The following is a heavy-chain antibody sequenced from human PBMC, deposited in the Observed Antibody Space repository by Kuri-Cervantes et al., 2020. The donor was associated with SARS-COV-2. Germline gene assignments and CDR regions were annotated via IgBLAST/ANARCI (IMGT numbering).Heavy chain of an antibody. Sequence: SETLSLTCTVSGGSISSSSYYWGWIRQPPGKGLEWIGSIYYSGSTYYNPSLKSRVTISVDTSKNQFSLKLSSVTAADTAVYYCARHYEFDNFHKWGQGTQVTVSS. CDR1: GGSISSSSYY. CDR3: ARHYEFDNFHK. CDR2: IYYSGST. D-gene: IGHD3-3*01. J-gene: IGHJ4*02. V-gene: IGHV4-39*01.